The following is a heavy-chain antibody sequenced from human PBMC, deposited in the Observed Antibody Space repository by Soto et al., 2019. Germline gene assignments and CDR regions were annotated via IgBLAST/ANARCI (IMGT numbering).Heavy chain of an antibody. D-gene: IGHD6-13*01. Sequence: SQTLSLTCAISGDSVSINSAAWNWIRQSPSRGLEWLGRTYYRSKWYNDNAVSVKSRITINPDTYKNQFSLQLNSVTPEDSAVYYCARGGGQQMAFWFDPWGQGTLVTVSS. CDR1: GDSVSINSAA. J-gene: IGHJ5*02. CDR3: ARGGGQQMAFWFDP. V-gene: IGHV6-1*01. CDR2: TYYRSKWYN.